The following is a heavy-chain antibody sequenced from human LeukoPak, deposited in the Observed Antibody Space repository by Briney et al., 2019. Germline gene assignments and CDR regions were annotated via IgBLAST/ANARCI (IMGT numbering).Heavy chain of an antibody. D-gene: IGHD5-12*01. V-gene: IGHV3-23*01. Sequence: GGSLRLSCAASGFTFSSYGMSWVRQAPGKGLEWVSTISGRRDSTSYADSVKGRFTISRDNSKNTLYLQMNSLRAEDTAVYYCARGFRVATIDWFDPWGQGTLVTVSS. CDR3: ARGFRVATIDWFDP. CDR2: ISGRRDST. CDR1: GFTFSSYG. J-gene: IGHJ5*02.